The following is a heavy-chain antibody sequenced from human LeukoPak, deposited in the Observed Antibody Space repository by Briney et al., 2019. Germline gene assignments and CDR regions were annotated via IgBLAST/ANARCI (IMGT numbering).Heavy chain of an antibody. CDR1: GGSTSTYH. Sequence: TSETLSLTCTVSGGSTSTYHWNWIRQPPGKGLEWIGETYFSGRSNYNYNPSLKSRVTISVDTSNNQFSLEMTSVTAADTAVYYCARDRQHSYGSVLDPWGRGTQVTVSS. J-gene: IGHJ5*02. CDR2: TYFSGRSNY. CDR3: ARDRQHSYGSVLDP. V-gene: IGHV4-59*01. D-gene: IGHD5-18*01.